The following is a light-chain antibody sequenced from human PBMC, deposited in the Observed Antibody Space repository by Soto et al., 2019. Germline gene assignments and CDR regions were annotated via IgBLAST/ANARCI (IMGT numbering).Light chain of an antibody. CDR1: QSVSSN. CDR2: GAS. CDR3: QQYNNWTRT. Sequence: EIVMTQSPATLSVSPGERATVSCRASQSVSSNLAWYQQKPGQAPRLLIYGASTRATGIPARFSGSGSGTEFTLTIGSLQSEHFAVYYCQQYNNWTRTFGQGTKLEIK. V-gene: IGKV3-15*01. J-gene: IGKJ2*01.